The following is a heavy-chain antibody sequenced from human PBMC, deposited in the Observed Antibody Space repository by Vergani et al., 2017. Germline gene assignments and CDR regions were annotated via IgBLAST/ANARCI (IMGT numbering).Heavy chain of an antibody. CDR3: GRGADFYGLGSRLLDL. CDR1: GGSMSGYY. J-gene: IGHJ5*02. Sequence: QVRLQESGPGLVKPSETLSLTCSVSGGSMSGYYWSWIRQPPGKELEWIGYMYHSGSTNYNPSLETRVTISGDTSKNQSSLKLNSVTAADTAVYYCGRGADFYGLGSRLLDLWGQEILVTVSS. D-gene: IGHD3-10*01. CDR2: MYHSGST. V-gene: IGHV4-59*01.